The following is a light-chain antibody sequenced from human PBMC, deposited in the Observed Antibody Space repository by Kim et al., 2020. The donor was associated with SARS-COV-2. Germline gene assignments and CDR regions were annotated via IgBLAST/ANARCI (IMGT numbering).Light chain of an antibody. CDR3: PAWDSSTVV. Sequence: SYELTQPPSVSVSPGQTASITCSGDKLGDKYACWSQQNPGQSPVLVISQDSKRPSGIPERFSGSNSGNTATLTISGTQAMDEADYYCPAWDSSTVVFGGG. J-gene: IGLJ2*01. CDR1: KLGDKY. CDR2: QDS. V-gene: IGLV3-1*01.